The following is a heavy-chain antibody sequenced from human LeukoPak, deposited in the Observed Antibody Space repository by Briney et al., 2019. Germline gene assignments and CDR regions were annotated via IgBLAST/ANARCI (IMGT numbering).Heavy chain of an antibody. CDR3: ARAEEHYDILTGSLTKYYFDY. Sequence: SETLSLTCAVSGYSISSGYYWGWIRQPPGKGLEWIGSIYHSGSTYYNPSLKSRVTISVDTSKNQFSLKLSSVTAADTAVYYCARAEEHYDILTGSLTKYYFDYWGQGTLVTVSS. D-gene: IGHD3-9*01. CDR2: IYHSGST. CDR1: GYSISSGYY. J-gene: IGHJ4*02. V-gene: IGHV4-38-2*01.